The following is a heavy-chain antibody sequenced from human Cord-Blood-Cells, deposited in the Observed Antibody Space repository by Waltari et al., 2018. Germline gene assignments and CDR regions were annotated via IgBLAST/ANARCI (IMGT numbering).Heavy chain of an antibody. D-gene: IGHD3-3*01. CDR1: GGSFSGYY. J-gene: IGHJ4*02. CDR3: ARGPRITIFGVVTPRGFDY. V-gene: IGHV4-34*01. Sequence: QVQLQQWGAGLLKPSETLSLTCAVYGGSFSGYYWSWIRKPPGKGLEWIGEINHSGSTNYNPSLKSRVTISVDTSKNQFSLKLSSVTAADTAVYYCARGPRITIFGVVTPRGFDYWGQGTLVTVSS. CDR2: INHSGST.